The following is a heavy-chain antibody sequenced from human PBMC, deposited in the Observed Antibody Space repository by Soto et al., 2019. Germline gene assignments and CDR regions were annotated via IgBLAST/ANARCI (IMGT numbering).Heavy chain of an antibody. CDR3: ARDIDFGY. CDR2: TYSRSKWYN. CDR1: GDSVSSNSAG. Sequence: SQTLSLTCALSGDSVSSNSAGWDLIRQSPSSGLERLGRTYSRSKWYNEYAVSVKSRITINPDTSRNQISLQLNSVTPEDTAVYYCARDIDFGYWGRGTQVTVSS. J-gene: IGHJ4*02. D-gene: IGHD3-3*01. V-gene: IGHV6-1*01.